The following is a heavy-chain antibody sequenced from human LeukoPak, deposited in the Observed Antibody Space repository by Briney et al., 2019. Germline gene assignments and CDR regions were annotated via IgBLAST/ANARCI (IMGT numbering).Heavy chain of an antibody. CDR1: GFTFSDYY. J-gene: IGHJ4*02. Sequence: GGSLRLTCAASGFTFSDYYMSWIRQAPGKGLEWVSYISSSGSTIYYADSVKGRFTISRDNAKNSLYLQMNSLRAEDTAVYYCARDPDVVGATPFDYWGQGTLVTVSS. D-gene: IGHD1-26*01. CDR2: ISSSGSTI. CDR3: ARDPDVVGATPFDY. V-gene: IGHV3-11*04.